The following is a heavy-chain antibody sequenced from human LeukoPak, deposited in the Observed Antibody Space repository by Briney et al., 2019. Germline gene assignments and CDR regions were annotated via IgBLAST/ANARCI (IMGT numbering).Heavy chain of an antibody. Sequence: ASVKVSCKASGYTFTSYGISWVRQAPGQGLEWMGWISAYNGNTNYAQKLQGRVTMTTDTSTSTAYMELRSLRSDDTAVYYCARVRGSGELPGYYYCYMDVWGKGTTVTVSS. CDR1: GYTFTSYG. J-gene: IGHJ6*03. D-gene: IGHD1-26*01. V-gene: IGHV1-18*01. CDR3: ARVRGSGELPGYYYCYMDV. CDR2: ISAYNGNT.